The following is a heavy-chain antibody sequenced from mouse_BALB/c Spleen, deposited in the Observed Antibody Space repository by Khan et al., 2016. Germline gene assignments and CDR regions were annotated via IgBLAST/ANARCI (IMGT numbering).Heavy chain of an antibody. Sequence: QIQLVQSGPELKKPGETVKISCKASGYTFTDYSMHWVKQAPGKGLKWMGWINTETGEPTYADDFKGRFAFSLETSASTAYLQINNLKNEDTATYFCARGYYGRSRAYWGQGTLVTVSA. CDR2: INTETGEP. V-gene: IGHV9-2-1*01. J-gene: IGHJ3*01. CDR3: ARGYYGRSRAY. CDR1: GYTFTDYS. D-gene: IGHD1-1*01.